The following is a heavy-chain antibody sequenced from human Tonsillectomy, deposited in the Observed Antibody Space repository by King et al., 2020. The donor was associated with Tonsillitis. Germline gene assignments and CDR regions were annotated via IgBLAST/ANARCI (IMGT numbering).Heavy chain of an antibody. CDR2: IHDTGIT. Sequence: VQLQESGPGLVKPSETLSLTCIVSGGSISSFYWSWIRQPPGKGLQYIGYIHDTGITNYNPSLQSRVTISIDTSNNQISLRLNSVAAADTAVYYCARGAWYGSGWPYLDNWGQGALVSVSS. D-gene: IGHD6-19*01. CDR3: ARGAWYGSGWPYLDN. J-gene: IGHJ4*02. CDR1: GGSISSFY. V-gene: IGHV4-59*01.